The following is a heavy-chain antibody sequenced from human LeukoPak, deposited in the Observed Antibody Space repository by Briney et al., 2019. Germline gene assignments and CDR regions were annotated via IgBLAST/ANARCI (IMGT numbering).Heavy chain of an antibody. J-gene: IGHJ4*02. CDR3: AGDRGRSSSWYAY. V-gene: IGHV3-11*01. D-gene: IGHD6-13*01. Sequence: GGSLRLSCAASGFTFSDYYMSWIRQAPGKGLEWVSYISSSGSTIYYADSVKGRFTISRDNAKNSLYLQMNSLRAEDTAVYYCAGDRGRSSSWYAYWGQGTLVTVSS. CDR2: ISSSGSTI. CDR1: GFTFSDYY.